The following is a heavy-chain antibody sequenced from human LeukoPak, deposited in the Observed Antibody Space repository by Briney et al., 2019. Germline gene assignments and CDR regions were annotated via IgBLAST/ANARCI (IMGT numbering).Heavy chain of an antibody. J-gene: IGHJ6*03. Sequence: SETLSLTCTVSGGSISSGGYYWSWICQHPGKGLEWIGYIYYSGSTYYNPSLKSRVTITVDTSKNQFSLKLSSVTAADTAVYYCARVRRGTTVVSRLYYYYMDVWGKGTTVTVSS. V-gene: IGHV4-31*03. CDR3: ARVRRGTTVVSRLYYYYMDV. CDR2: IYYSGST. D-gene: IGHD4-23*01. CDR1: GGSISSGGYY.